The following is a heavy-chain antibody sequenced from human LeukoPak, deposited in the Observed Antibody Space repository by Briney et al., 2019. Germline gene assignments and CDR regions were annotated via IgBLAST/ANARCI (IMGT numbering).Heavy chain of an antibody. CDR1: GYTFTDSY. D-gene: IGHD5-12*01. CDR3: ASRYNAYEGPD. CDR2: INPNSGGT. V-gene: IGHV1-2*02. Sequence: ASVKVSCKASGYTFTDSYMHWVRQAPGQGLEWMGWINPNSGGTNYAQKFQGRVTMTRDTSITTAYMELSRLRSDDTAVYYCASRYNAYEGPDWGQGTLVTVSS. J-gene: IGHJ4*02.